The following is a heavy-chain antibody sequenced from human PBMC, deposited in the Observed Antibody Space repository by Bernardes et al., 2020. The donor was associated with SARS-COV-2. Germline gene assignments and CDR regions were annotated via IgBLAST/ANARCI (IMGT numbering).Heavy chain of an antibody. D-gene: IGHD5-18*01. CDR1: GFTVSSNY. J-gene: IGHJ5*02. CDR3: ARGKRTAMVKGGYWFDP. Sequence: GGSLRLSCAASGFTVSSNYMSWVRQAPGKGLEWVSVIYSGGSTYYADSVKGRFTISRDNSKNTLYLQMNSLRAEDTAVYYCARGKRTAMVKGGYWFDPWGQGTLVTVSS. CDR2: IYSGGST. V-gene: IGHV3-53*01.